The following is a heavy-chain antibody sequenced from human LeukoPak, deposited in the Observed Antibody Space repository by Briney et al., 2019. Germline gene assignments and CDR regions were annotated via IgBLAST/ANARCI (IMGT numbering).Heavy chain of an antibody. Sequence: ASVKVSCKVSGYTLKEISIHWVRQAPGKGLEWMGGIHPEDAETIYAQNFQGRATMTADTSTDTAYMELSSLRSEDTAVYYCATDALTHSSGWYGWFDPWGQGTLVTVSS. CDR3: ATDALTHSSGWYGWFDP. CDR2: IHPEDAET. J-gene: IGHJ5*02. D-gene: IGHD6-19*01. V-gene: IGHV1-24*01. CDR1: GYTLKEIS.